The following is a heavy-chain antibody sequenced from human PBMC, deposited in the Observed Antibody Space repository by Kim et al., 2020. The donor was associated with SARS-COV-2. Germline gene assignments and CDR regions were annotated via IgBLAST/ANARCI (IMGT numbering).Heavy chain of an antibody. D-gene: IGHD6-19*01. CDR1: GFTFSTYG. CDR3: AKRRTSGWLREDFDF. J-gene: IGHJ4*02. CDR2: ISGSGKST. Sequence: GGSLRLSCVVSGFTFSTYGMSWVRQAPGKGPEWVSVISGSGKSTYYLDSVKGRFTVSRDNSKNTVYLDMNGLTADDTAVYFCAKRRTSGWLREDFDFWGQGTLVAVSS. V-gene: IGHV3-23*01.